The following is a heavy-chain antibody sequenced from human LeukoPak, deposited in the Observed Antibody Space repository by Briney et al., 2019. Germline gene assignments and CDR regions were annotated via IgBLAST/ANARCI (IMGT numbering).Heavy chain of an antibody. V-gene: IGHV1-69*06. D-gene: IGHD3-22*01. J-gene: IGHJ5*02. CDR1: GGTFSSYA. CDR2: IIPIFGTA. CDR3: ARKVPNDSSGYYYRGQFDP. Sequence: GASVKVSCKASGGTFSSYAISWVRQAPGQGLEWMGGIIPIFGTANYAQTFQGRVTITADKSTSTAYMELSSLRSEDTAVYYCARKVPNDSSGYYYRGQFDPWGQGTLVTVSS.